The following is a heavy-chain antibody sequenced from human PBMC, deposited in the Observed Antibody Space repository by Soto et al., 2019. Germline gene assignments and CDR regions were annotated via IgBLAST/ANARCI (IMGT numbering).Heavy chain of an antibody. J-gene: IGHJ6*02. V-gene: IGHV5-51*01. Sequence: GESLKISFKGSGYNFNNNWIGWVRQMPGKGLEWMGIIYPGDADTRYSPSFQGQVTFPADKSVSSAYLQWSSLKASDTAMFYCATFTTSGAPQGGLAVWGQGTSVTVSS. D-gene: IGHD3-22*01. CDR2: IYPGDADT. CDR1: GYNFNNNW. CDR3: ATFTTSGAPQGGLAV.